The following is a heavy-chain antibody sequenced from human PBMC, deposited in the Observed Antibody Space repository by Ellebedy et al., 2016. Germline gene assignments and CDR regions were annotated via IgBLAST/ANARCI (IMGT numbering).Heavy chain of an antibody. J-gene: IGHJ6*02. CDR1: RFTFRNYW. CDR3: ARESNVDGMDV. CDR2: ISSDGSST. V-gene: IGHV3-74*01. Sequence: GESLKISCAASRFTFRNYWMHWVRQAPGKGLVWVSRISSDGSSTTYADSVKGRFTISRDNAKNTLYLQMNSLRAEDTAVYYCARESNVDGMDVWGQGTTVTVSS.